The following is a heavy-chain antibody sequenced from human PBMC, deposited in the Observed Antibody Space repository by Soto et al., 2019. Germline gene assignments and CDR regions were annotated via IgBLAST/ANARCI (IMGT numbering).Heavy chain of an antibody. V-gene: IGHV1-69*06. J-gene: IGHJ6*02. D-gene: IGHD3-10*01. Sequence: SSVKVSCKPSGATLSSCPISWVPQPRGQGLEWMGGSIPIFGTATYAQKFQGRVTITADKSTSTAYMELSSLRSEDTAVYYCARVLYGSGSYYPNPRYYYYGMDVWGQGTTVTVSS. CDR2: SIPIFGTA. CDR1: GATLSSCP. CDR3: ARVLYGSGSYYPNPRYYYYGMDV.